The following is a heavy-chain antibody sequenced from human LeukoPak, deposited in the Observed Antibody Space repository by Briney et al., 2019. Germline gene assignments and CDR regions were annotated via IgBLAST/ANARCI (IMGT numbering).Heavy chain of an antibody. Sequence: ASVKVSCKASGYTFTSYAMHWVRQAPGQRLEWMGWINAGNGNTKYSQKLQGRVTMTTDTSTSTAYMELRSLRSDNTAVYYCARVPMVRGVIITDDAFDIWGQGTMVTVSS. J-gene: IGHJ3*02. CDR1: GYTFTSYA. V-gene: IGHV1-3*01. CDR2: INAGNGNT. D-gene: IGHD3-10*01. CDR3: ARVPMVRGVIITDDAFDI.